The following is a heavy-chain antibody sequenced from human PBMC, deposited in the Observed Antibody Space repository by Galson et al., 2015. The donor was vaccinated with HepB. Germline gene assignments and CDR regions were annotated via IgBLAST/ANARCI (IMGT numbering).Heavy chain of an antibody. D-gene: IGHD1-26*01. CDR1: GFTFSSFG. J-gene: IGHJ4*02. CDR2: ISSDGSKT. CDR3: APYHTIMGATGH. Sequence: SLRLSCAASGFTFSSFGMHWVRQAPGKGLEWVAVISSDGSKTYYADSVKGRFTISRDNSENRLYLHMSSLRVEDTAVYYCAPYHTIMGATGHWGQGTLVTVSS. V-gene: IGHV3-30*03.